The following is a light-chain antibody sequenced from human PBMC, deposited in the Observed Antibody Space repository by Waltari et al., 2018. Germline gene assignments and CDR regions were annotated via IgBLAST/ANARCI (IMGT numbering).Light chain of an antibody. CDR1: SGHSSHI. V-gene: IGLV4-69*01. J-gene: IGLJ3*02. CDR3: QTGGHGTWV. CDR2: VNSDGRH. Sequence: QLVLTQSPSASASLGASVKLTCTLSSGHSSHIIAWHQQQPEKGPRYLMKVNSDGRHSKGDEIPDRFSGSSSGAERYLTISNLQSEDEADYFCQTGGHGTWVFGGGTKLTVL.